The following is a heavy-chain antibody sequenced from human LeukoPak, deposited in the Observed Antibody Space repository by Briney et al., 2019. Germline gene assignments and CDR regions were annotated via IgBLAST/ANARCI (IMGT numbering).Heavy chain of an antibody. J-gene: IGHJ4*02. V-gene: IGHV4-34*01. CDR2: INHSGST. CDR1: GGSFSGYY. CDR3: ASHSSGYYYYFDY. D-gene: IGHD3-22*01. Sequence: PSETLSLTCAVYGGSFSGYYWSWIRQPPGKGLEWIGEINHSGSTNYNPSLKSRVTISVDTSKNQFSLKLSSVTAADTAVYYCASHSSGYYYYFDYWGQGTLVTVSS.